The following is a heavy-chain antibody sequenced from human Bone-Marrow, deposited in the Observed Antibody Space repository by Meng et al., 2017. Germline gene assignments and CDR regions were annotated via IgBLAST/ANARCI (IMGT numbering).Heavy chain of an antibody. CDR1: GFTFSSYS. CDR3: ARVPYDYVWGSYHQYYFDY. J-gene: IGHJ4*02. CDR2: ISSSSSYI. Sequence: GESLKISCAASGFTFSSYSMYWVRQAPGKGLEWVSSISSSSSYIYYADSVKGRFTISRDNAKNSLYLQMNSLRAEDTAVYYCARVPYDYVWGSYHQYYFDYWGQGTLVTVSS. D-gene: IGHD3-16*02. V-gene: IGHV3-21*01.